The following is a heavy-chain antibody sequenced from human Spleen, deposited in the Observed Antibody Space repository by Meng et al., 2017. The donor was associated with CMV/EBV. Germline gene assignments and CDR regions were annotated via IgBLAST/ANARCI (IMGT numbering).Heavy chain of an antibody. CDR1: GGSMSSGNYY. J-gene: IGHJ4*02. CDR2: IHHSGSA. V-gene: IGHV4-30-4*01. CDR3: ASFDHIPRRNYFDY. Sequence: QVELQESGPGLVEPLQSLSPTCTVSGGSMSSGNYYWSWIRQPPGKGLEWIGYIHHSGSAYYNPSLKSRVSISVDTSKNQFSLNLNSMTAADTAVYYCASFDHIPRRNYFDYWGQGTLVTVSS. D-gene: IGHD2-21*01.